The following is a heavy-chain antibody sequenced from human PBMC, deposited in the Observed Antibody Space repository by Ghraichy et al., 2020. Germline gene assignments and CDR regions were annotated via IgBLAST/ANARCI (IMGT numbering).Heavy chain of an antibody. CDR2: IYQSGTT. J-gene: IGHJ3*01. V-gene: IGHV4-30-2*01. Sequence: SETLSLTCDVSGDSINSDGYSWSWIRQPPGKGLEWVGYIYQSGTTHYNPSLKSRVTISLDKSKTQFSLNLESVTAADTAMYYCARGLLGDGFDVWSQGTMVSVCS. CDR1: GDSINSDGYS. CDR3: ARGLLGDGFDV. D-gene: IGHD2/OR15-2a*01.